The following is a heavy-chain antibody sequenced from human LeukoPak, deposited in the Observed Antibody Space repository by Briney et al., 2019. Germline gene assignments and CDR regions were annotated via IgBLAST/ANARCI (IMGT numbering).Heavy chain of an antibody. CDR2: ISKSSDRI. V-gene: IGHV3-48*04. Sequence: GGSLRLSSAASGFTFSSYSMNWVRQAPGKGLEWVSYISKSSDRIYHADSVKGRFTISRDNAKNSLYLQMDSLRAEDTAVYYCARDLLNDEGSSYFFDQWGQGTLVTVSS. D-gene: IGHD2-2*01. CDR3: ARDLLNDEGSSYFFDQ. CDR1: GFTFSSYS. J-gene: IGHJ4*02.